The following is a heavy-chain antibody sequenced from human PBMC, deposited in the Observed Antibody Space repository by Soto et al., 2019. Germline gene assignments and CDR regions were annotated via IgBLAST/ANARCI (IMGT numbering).Heavy chain of an antibody. V-gene: IGHV1-2*04. CDR1: GYTFTGYY. CDR2: INPNSGGT. D-gene: IGHD5-18*01. Sequence: GASVKVYCKASGYTFTGYYMHWVRQAPGQGLEWMGWINPNSGGTNYAQKFQGWVTMTRDTSISTAYMELSRLRSDDTAVYYCTRGATAMGPLGYYGMDVRGQGTTVTVSS. CDR3: TRGATAMGPLGYYGMDV. J-gene: IGHJ6*02.